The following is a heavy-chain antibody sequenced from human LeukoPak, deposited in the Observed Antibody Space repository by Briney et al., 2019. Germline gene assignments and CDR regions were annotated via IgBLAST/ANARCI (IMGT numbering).Heavy chain of an antibody. D-gene: IGHD3-22*01. CDR2: TYHSGST. CDR1: GGSISSSNW. CDR3: ARDRGDYDSSGYYFDY. V-gene: IGHV4-4*02. J-gene: IGHJ4*02. Sequence: PSETLSLTCAVSGGSISSSNWWSWVRQPPGKGLEWIGETYHSGSTNYNPSLKSRVTISVDKSKNQFSLKLSSVTAADTAVYYCARDRGDYDSSGYYFDYWGQGTLVTVSS.